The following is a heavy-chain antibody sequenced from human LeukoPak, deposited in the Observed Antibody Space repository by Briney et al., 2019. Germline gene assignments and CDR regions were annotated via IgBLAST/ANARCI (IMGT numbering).Heavy chain of an antibody. CDR2: ISYDGSNK. Sequence: GGSLSLSCAASGFTFSSYAMHWVRQAPGKGLEWVAIISYDGSNKYYADSVKGRFTISRDNSKNTLYLQMNSLRAEDTAVYYCARDLGYNLLGFYYYGMDVWGQGTTVTVSS. J-gene: IGHJ6*02. CDR3: ARDLGYNLLGFYYYGMDV. V-gene: IGHV3-30-3*01. CDR1: GFTFSSYA. D-gene: IGHD5-24*01.